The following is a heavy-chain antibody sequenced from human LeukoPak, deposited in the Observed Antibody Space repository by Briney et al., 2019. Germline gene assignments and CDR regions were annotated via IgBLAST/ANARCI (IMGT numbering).Heavy chain of an antibody. J-gene: IGHJ4*02. Sequence: SETLSLTCAVYGGSFSGYYWSWIRQPPGKGLEWIGEINHSGSTNYNPSLKSRVTISVDTSKNQFSLKLSSVTAADTAVYYCARRSSGWYMGFGYWGQGTLVTVSS. V-gene: IGHV4-34*01. CDR3: ARRSSGWYMGFGY. CDR2: INHSGST. D-gene: IGHD6-19*01. CDR1: GGSFSGYY.